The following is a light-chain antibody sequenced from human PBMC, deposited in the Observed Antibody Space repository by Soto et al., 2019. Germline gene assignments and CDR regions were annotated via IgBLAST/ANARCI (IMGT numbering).Light chain of an antibody. CDR2: DVA. V-gene: IGLV2-14*03. J-gene: IGLJ1*01. Sequence: QSALTQPASVSGSPGQSITISCTGTSSDVGAYNFVSWYQHYPDKAPKVVIYDVANPPSGVSYRFSASKSGNTASLTISGLQAEDEADYYCMSFTSSNTYVFGTGTKVTVL. CDR1: SSDVGAYNF. CDR3: MSFTSSNTYV.